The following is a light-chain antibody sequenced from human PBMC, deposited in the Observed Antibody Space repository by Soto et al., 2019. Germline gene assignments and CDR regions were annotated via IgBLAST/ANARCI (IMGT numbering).Light chain of an antibody. CDR2: AAS. V-gene: IGKV1-39*01. Sequence: DIQVTQSPASLSASVGGGVTITCRASQSISSYLNWYQQKPGKAPKLLIYAASSLQSGVPSRFSGSGSGTDFTLTISSLQPEDFATYYCQQSYSTPHTFGQGTRLEIK. J-gene: IGKJ5*01. CDR3: QQSYSTPHT. CDR1: QSISSY.